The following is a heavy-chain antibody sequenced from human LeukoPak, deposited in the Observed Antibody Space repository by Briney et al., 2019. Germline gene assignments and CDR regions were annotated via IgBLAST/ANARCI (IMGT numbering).Heavy chain of an antibody. CDR2: INTYNGNT. Sequence: GASVKVSCKTSGYTFTSYGISWVRQAPGQGLEWMGWINTYNGNTNYAQKFQGRVTMTTDTSTSTAYMELRSLRSDDTAVYYCARNSITGTAPSDYWGQGTLVTVSS. J-gene: IGHJ4*02. CDR1: GYTFTSYG. D-gene: IGHD1-20*01. V-gene: IGHV1-18*01. CDR3: ARNSITGTAPSDY.